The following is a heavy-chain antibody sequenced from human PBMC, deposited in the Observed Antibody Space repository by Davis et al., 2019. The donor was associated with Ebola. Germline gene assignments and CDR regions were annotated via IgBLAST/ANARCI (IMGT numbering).Heavy chain of an antibody. CDR3: ARGQWLPHDYYFDY. Sequence: GESLKISCAASGFTFSSYAMHWVRQAPGKGLEWVAVISYDGSNKYYADSVKGRFTISRDNSKNTLYLQMNSLRAEDTAVYYCARGQWLPHDYYFDYWGQGALVTVSS. V-gene: IGHV3-30-3*01. J-gene: IGHJ4*02. D-gene: IGHD6-19*01. CDR2: ISYDGSNK. CDR1: GFTFSSYA.